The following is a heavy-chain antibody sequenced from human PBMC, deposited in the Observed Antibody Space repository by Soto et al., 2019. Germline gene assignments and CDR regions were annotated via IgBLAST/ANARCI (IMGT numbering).Heavy chain of an antibody. J-gene: IGHJ5*02. CDR3: ARAGLVQKRRWFDP. CDR1: GGSISSGDYY. CDR2: IYYSGST. V-gene: IGHV4-30-4*01. Sequence: PSETLSLTCTVSGGSISSGDYYWSWIRQPPGKGLEWIGYIYYSGSTYYNPSLKSRVTISVDTSKNQFSLKLSSVTAADTAVYYCARAGLVQKRRWFDPWGQGTLVTVSS. D-gene: IGHD6-6*01.